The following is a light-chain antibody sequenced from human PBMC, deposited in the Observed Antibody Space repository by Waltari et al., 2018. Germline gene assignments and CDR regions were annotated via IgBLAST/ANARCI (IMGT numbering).Light chain of an antibody. CDR1: QSISNY. Sequence: TCPASQSISNYLTRYQPKPGKAPKILIYGASPLQTGVTSRFSVSGCGTDFTLTISSVQPEDFAAYYCQQSYRIPPTFGGGTKVEI. CDR3: QQSYRIPPT. V-gene: IGKV1-39*01. CDR2: GAS. J-gene: IGKJ4*02.